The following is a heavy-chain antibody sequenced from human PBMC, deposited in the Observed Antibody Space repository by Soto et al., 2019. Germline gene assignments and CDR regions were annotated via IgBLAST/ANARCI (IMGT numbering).Heavy chain of an antibody. J-gene: IGHJ4*02. CDR1: GGSISSYY. V-gene: IGHV4-59*01. CDR3: ARTTYGGVLDY. CDR2: IYYSGIT. D-gene: IGHD4-17*01. Sequence: QVQLQESGPGLVKPSETLSLTCTVSGGSISSYYWSWIRQPPGKGLEWIGYIYYSGITNYNPSLKSRGTISVDTSKNQFSLKLSSVTAADTAVYYCARTTYGGVLDYWGQGTLVTVSS.